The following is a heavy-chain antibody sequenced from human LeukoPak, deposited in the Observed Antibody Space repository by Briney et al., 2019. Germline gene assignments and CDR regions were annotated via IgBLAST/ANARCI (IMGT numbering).Heavy chain of an antibody. Sequence: GRSLRLSCAASGFTFSSYGMHWARQAPGKGLEWVAVISYDGSNKYYADSVKGRFTISRDNSKNTLYLQMNSLRAEDTAVYYCAKAKGRAWYYCGMDVWGKGTTVTVSS. CDR1: GFTFSSYG. D-gene: IGHD3-10*01. CDR2: ISYDGSNK. CDR3: AKAKGRAWYYCGMDV. V-gene: IGHV3-30*18. J-gene: IGHJ6*04.